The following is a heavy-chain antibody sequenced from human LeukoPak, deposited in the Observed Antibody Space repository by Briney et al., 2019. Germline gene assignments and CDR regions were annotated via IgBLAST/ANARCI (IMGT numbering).Heavy chain of an antibody. V-gene: IGHV3-20*04. J-gene: IGHJ4*02. Sequence: GGSLRLSCAASGFTFDDYGMSWVHQAPGKGLEWVSGINWNGGSTGYADSVKGRFTISRDNSKNTLYLQMNSPRAEDTAAYYCAKDGNWARFENWGQGTLVTVSS. CDR2: INWNGGST. CDR3: AKDGNWARFEN. CDR1: GFTFDDYG. D-gene: IGHD7-27*01.